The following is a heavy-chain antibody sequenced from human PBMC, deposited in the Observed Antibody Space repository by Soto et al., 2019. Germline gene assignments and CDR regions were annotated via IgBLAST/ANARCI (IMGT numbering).Heavy chain of an antibody. J-gene: IGHJ6*02. V-gene: IGHV5-10-1*01. CDR2: IDPSDSYI. Sequence: GESLKISCQGSGYSFTDYWISWVRQMPGKGLAWMGRIDPSDSYINHSRSFEGHVTISADKSISTAYLQWSGLRASDSAMYYCARRRCRTTSCPRNYYGMDVWGQGTTVTVSS. CDR1: GYSFTDYW. CDR3: ARRRCRTTSCPRNYYGMDV. D-gene: IGHD2-2*01.